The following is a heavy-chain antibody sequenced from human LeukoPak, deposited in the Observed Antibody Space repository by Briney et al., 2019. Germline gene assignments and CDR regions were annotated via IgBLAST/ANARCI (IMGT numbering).Heavy chain of an antibody. CDR1: GVSISRYY. Sequence: PSETLSLTCTVSGVSISRYYWSWIRQSPGKGLEWMGYMYYSGSASYNPSLESRVTISVDTSKNHLSLRLTSVIAADTAVYYCARGGAFRDVVDDDFDFWGQGTLVTVSS. V-gene: IGHV4-59*08. D-gene: IGHD3-3*02. J-gene: IGHJ4*02. CDR2: MYYSGSA. CDR3: ARGGAFRDVVDDDFDF.